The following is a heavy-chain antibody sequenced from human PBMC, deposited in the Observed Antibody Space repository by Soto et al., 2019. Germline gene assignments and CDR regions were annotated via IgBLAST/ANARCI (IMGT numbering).Heavy chain of an antibody. Sequence: GGSLRLSCAASGFTFDTFGMHWVRQAPGKGLEWVALILYDGSNKYYADSVKGRFTISRDNSKNTLFLEMTSLRPEDTAVYYCAKRTYDSSGFDPDYYYGMDVWGKGTTVTVSS. CDR1: GFTFDTFG. V-gene: IGHV3-30*18. D-gene: IGHD3-22*01. CDR2: ILYDGSNK. CDR3: AKRTYDSSGFDPDYYYGMDV. J-gene: IGHJ6*04.